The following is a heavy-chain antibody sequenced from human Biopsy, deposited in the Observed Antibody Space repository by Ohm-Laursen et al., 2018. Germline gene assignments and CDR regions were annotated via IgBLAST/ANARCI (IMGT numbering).Heavy chain of an antibody. CDR1: GYNFGNYY. V-gene: IGHV1-46*01. CDR3: VLASFDY. CDR2: INPGGNST. J-gene: IGHJ4*02. Sequence: ASVKVSCKSSGYNFGNYYINWVRKVPGQGLEWMGIINPGGNSTAYTQNFQGRVTMTWDTSTTTVYMELSSLRSEDTAVYYCVLASFDYWGQGTLVTVPS.